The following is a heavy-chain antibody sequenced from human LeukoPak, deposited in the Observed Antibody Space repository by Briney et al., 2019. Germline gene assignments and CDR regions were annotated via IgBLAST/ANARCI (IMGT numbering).Heavy chain of an antibody. V-gene: IGHV1-2*02. Sequence: GASVKVSCKASGYTFTGYYMHWVRQAPGQGLEWMGWINPNSGGTNYAQKFQGRVTMTRDTSISTAYMELSRLRSDDTAVYYCARDLHYGSGSYMSYYYYMDVWGKGTTVTISS. D-gene: IGHD3-10*01. J-gene: IGHJ6*03. CDR3: ARDLHYGSGSYMSYYYYMDV. CDR2: INPNSGGT. CDR1: GYTFTGYY.